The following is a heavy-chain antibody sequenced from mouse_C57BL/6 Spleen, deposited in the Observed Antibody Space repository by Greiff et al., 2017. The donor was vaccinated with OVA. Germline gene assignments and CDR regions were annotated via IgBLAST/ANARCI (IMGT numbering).Heavy chain of an antibody. CDR3: ARSLYGNFLAD. CDR1: GYAFSSYW. V-gene: IGHV1-80*01. D-gene: IGHD2-1*01. Sequence: VQLQQSGAELVKPGASVKISCKASGYAFSSYWMNWVKQRPGKGLEWIGQIYPGDGDTNSNGKFKGKATLTADKSSSTAYMQLSSLTSEDSAVYFCARSLYGNFLADWGQGALVTVAA. CDR2: IYPGDGDT. J-gene: IGHJ3*01.